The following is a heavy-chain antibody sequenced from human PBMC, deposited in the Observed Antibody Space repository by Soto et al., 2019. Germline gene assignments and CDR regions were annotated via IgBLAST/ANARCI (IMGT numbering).Heavy chain of an antibody. CDR1: GYTFTSYY. Sequence: ASVKVSCKASGYTFTSYYMHWVRQAPGQGLEWMGIINPSGGSTSYAQKFQGRVTMTRDTSTSTVYMELSSLRSEDTAVYYCARGSGTGGGSYSVGHWGQGTLVTVSS. D-gene: IGHD1-26*01. V-gene: IGHV1-46*01. CDR3: ARGSGTGGGSYSVGH. CDR2: INPSGGST. J-gene: IGHJ4*02.